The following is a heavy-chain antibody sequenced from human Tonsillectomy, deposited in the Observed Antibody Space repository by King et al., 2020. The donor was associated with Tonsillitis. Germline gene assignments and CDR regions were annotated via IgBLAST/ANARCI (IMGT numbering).Heavy chain of an antibody. CDR3: ARSMWELRPSAALDI. CDR2: IYYSDIT. CDR1: GGSISGSRYY. Sequence: QLQESGPGLVKPSETLSLTCTVSGGSISGSRYYWGWIRQPPGKGLEWIGNIYYSDITYYNPSLKSRVTISVDTSKNQSSLRLISVTAADTALYFCARSMWELRPSAALDIWGPGTMVTVSS. J-gene: IGHJ3*02. D-gene: IGHD1-26*01. V-gene: IGHV4-39*01.